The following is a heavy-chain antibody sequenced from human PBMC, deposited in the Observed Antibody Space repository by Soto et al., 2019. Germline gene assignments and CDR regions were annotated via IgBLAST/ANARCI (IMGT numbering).Heavy chain of an antibody. J-gene: IGHJ3*02. CDR1: GFTFSTYS. CDR2: ISSGSGTL. Sequence: EVQLVESGGGSVQPGGSLRLSCAASGFTFSTYSMNWVRQAPGKGLEWFSYISSGSGTLYYADSVKGRFTISRDNAQNSLYLQVNSLRDEDAAVYYCAKSLSTNAFDIWGQGTMVTVSS. CDR3: AKSLSTNAFDI. V-gene: IGHV3-48*02.